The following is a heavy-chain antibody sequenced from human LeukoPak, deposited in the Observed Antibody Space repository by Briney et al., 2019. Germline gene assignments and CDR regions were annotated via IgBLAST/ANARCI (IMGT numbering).Heavy chain of an antibody. J-gene: IGHJ4*02. CDR2: MYLGDSET. CDR3: VRHEGSISGWPFDY. Sequence: GGSLKISCKGSGYSFTSYWIGWVRQMPGKGLEWMGIMYLGDSETRYSPSFQGQVTISADKSISTVFLQWSSLKASDTAMYYCVRHEGSISGWPFDYWGQGTLVTVSS. D-gene: IGHD6-19*01. CDR1: GYSFTSYW. V-gene: IGHV5-51*01.